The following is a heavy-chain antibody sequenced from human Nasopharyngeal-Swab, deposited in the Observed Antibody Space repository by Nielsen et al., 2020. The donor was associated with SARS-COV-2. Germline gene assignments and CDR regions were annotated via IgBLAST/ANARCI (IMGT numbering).Heavy chain of an antibody. J-gene: IGHJ4*02. V-gene: IGHV1-69*01. CDR3: AGHGYSYGDGLFDY. Sequence: WVRQAPGQGLEWMGGIIPIFGTANYAQKFQGRVTITADESTSTAYMELSSLRSEDTAVYYCAGHGYSYGDGLFDYWGQGTLVTVSS. D-gene: IGHD5-18*01. CDR2: IIPIFGTA.